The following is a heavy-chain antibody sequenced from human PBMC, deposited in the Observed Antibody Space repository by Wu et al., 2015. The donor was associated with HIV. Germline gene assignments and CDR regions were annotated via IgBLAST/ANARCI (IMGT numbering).Heavy chain of an antibody. CDR3: ARARYYYDSSGDGGAFDI. CDR2: IIPIFGTA. Sequence: QVQLVQSGAEVKKPGSSVKVSCKASGGTFSSYAISWVRQAPGQGLEWMGGIIPIFGTANYAQKFQGRVTITTDESTSTAYMELSSLRSEDTAVYYCARARYYYDSSGDGGAFDIWGQGDNGHRSLQ. D-gene: IGHD3-22*01. CDR1: GGTFSSYA. J-gene: IGHJ3*02. V-gene: IGHV1-69*05.